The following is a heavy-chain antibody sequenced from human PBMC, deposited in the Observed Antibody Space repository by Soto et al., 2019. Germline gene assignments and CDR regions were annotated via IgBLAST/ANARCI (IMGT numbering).Heavy chain of an antibody. CDR2: ISSSSTYI. Sequence: GGSLRLSCAVSGVTFSSYSINWVRQAPGGKLEWVSSISSSSTYIYYADSVKGRFTISRDNAKNSLFLQMNSLRAEDTAVYYCARGPQLLFSSGWYLDSWGQGTLVTVSS. CDR3: ARGPQLLFSSGWYLDS. CDR1: GVTFSSYS. J-gene: IGHJ4*02. V-gene: IGHV3-21*01. D-gene: IGHD6-19*01.